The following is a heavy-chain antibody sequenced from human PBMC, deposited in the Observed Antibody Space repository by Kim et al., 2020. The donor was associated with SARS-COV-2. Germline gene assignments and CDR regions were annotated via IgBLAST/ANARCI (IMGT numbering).Heavy chain of an antibody. CDR2: ICCGGGST. Sequence: GGSLRLSCAASGFTFSSYAMRWVRQAPGKGLEWVSAICCGGGSTYYADSVKGRFTISRDNSKNTLYLQMNSLRAEDTAVYYCANNDYCHYVKFDCGGQGSLVTVSS. CDR3: ANNDYCHYVKFDC. V-gene: IGHV3-23*01. CDR1: GFTFSSYA. J-gene: IGHJ4*02. D-gene: IGHD4-17*01.